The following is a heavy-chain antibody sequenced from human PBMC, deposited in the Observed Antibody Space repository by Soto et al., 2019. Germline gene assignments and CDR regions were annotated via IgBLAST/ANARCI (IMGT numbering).Heavy chain of an antibody. CDR1: GYTFTNYG. CDR2: ITASNGNA. D-gene: IGHD2-2*01. V-gene: IGHV1-18*01. Sequence: QVQLVQSGPEVKNPGASLKVSCKASGYTFTNYGITWVRQAPGQGLEWMGWITASNGNANYAREIQGRLTLTRDTSTNTASMELRSLRSDDTAVYYCARGASCSSTSCYYNFHYGLAVWGQGTTVIVSS. CDR3: ARGASCSSTSCYYNFHYGLAV. J-gene: IGHJ6*02.